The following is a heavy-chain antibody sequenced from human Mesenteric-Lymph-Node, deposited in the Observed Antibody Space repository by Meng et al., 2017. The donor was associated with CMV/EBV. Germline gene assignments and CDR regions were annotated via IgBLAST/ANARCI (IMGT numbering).Heavy chain of an antibody. Sequence: GESLKISCAASGFTFDDYGMSWVRQAPGKGLEWLSYISTTGGIIYYADSVKGRFTISRDNDKNSVYLEMNSLRAEETAVYYCARDSAYNGFWGGHAFDIWGLGTLVTVSS. J-gene: IGHJ3*02. D-gene: IGHD3-3*01. CDR1: GFTFDDYG. CDR3: ARDSAYNGFWGGHAFDI. V-gene: IGHV3-48*03. CDR2: ISTTGGII.